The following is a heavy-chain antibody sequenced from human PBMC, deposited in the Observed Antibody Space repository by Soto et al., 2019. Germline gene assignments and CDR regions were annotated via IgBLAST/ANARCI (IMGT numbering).Heavy chain of an antibody. J-gene: IGHJ2*01. CDR3: ARDNSYDTGGARGWYFDL. V-gene: IGHV1-46*01. Sequence: QVQLVQSGVEVKKPGASVKVSCKASGYTITRHWMHWVRQAPGQGLEWMGVISPSGDVTSYAQKFQGRVTMTRDTSTDTLDMELSSLRSEDTAVYYCARDNSYDTGGARGWYFDLWGRGTLVTVSS. CDR1: GYTITRHW. D-gene: IGHD2-8*02. CDR2: ISPSGDVT.